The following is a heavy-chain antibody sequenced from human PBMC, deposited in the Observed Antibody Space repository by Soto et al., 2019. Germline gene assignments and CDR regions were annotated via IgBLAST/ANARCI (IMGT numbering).Heavy chain of an antibody. Sequence: SETLSITCAVYRGCLCGSYWSWIRQPQGKGLEWIGEINHSGSTHYGPSLKSRVAMSVDTSKNHFSVKLTSVTAADTATYYCARVPLRGTSSYYMDVWATGTTVTVSS. CDR2: INHSGST. CDR3: ARVPLRGTSSYYMDV. D-gene: IGHD1-1*01. J-gene: IGHJ6*03. CDR1: RGCLCGSY. V-gene: IGHV4-34*01.